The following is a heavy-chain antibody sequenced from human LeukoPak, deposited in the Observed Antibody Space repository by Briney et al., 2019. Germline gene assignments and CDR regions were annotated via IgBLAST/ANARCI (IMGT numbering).Heavy chain of an antibody. CDR3: AKEVGGSGSF. J-gene: IGHJ4*02. Sequence: PGGSLRPSCAASGFTFSDYWMTWVRQAPGKGLEWVANIKQDGSEKYYVDSVKGRFTISRDNAKNSLYLQMNSLRAEDTAVYYCAKEVGGSGSFWGQGTLVTVSS. CDR2: IKQDGSEK. CDR1: GFTFSDYW. V-gene: IGHV3-7*01. D-gene: IGHD3-10*01.